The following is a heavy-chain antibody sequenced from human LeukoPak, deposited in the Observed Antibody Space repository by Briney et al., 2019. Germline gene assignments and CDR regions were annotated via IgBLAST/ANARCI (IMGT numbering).Heavy chain of an antibody. Sequence: GGSLRLSCAASGFTFTDHAMSWVRQTPDKGLEWVSRINSDGSSTSYADSVKGRFTISRDNAKNTLYLQMNSLRAEDTAVYYCARIYYDFWSGYPDYWGQGTLVTVSS. V-gene: IGHV3-74*01. CDR1: GFTFTDHA. CDR2: INSDGSST. J-gene: IGHJ4*02. D-gene: IGHD3-3*01. CDR3: ARIYYDFWSGYPDY.